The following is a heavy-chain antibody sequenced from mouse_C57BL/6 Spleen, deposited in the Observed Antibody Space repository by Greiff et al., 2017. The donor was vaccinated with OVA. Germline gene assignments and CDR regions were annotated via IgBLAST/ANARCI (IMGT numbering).Heavy chain of an antibody. Sequence: QVQLQQSGAELVKPGASVKISCTASGSAFSSYWMNWVKQRPGKGLEWIGQIYPGDGDTNDNGKFKGKATLTADKSTSKAYMQLSSLTAEDSAVYFCARAYYAMDYWGQGTSVTVSS. J-gene: IGHJ4*01. CDR1: GSAFSSYW. CDR2: IYPGDGDT. CDR3: ARAYYAMDY. V-gene: IGHV1-80*01.